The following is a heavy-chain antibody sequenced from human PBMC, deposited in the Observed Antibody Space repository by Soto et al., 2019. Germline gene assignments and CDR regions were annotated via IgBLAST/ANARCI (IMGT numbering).Heavy chain of an antibody. CDR3: AKTHTSSSGSFDP. Sequence: ASVKVSCKTAGYTFTRFGITWLRQAPGQGLEWMGWISPYSGNTKYSQRFQGRVTITSDKSTSTVYMDLSGLRSDDTAKYYCAKTHTSSSGSFDPWGQGTLVTVSS. V-gene: IGHV1-18*04. CDR1: GYTFTRFG. J-gene: IGHJ5*02. CDR2: ISPYSGNT. D-gene: IGHD2-2*01.